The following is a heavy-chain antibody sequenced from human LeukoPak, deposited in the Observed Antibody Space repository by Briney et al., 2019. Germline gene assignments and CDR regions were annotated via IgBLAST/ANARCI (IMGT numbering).Heavy chain of an antibody. CDR2: IWSDGSNR. Sequence: GGSLRLSCAPSGFIFSHYSMHWVRQAPGKGLEWVSVIWSDGSNRFYAGSGKGQFTISRDNSQNTVFLQMNSLRAEDTAMYYCARDAQRGFGYSNSLKYWGQGTLVTVSS. V-gene: IGHV3-30*12. D-gene: IGHD4-11*01. CDR1: GFIFSHYS. CDR3: ARDAQRGFGYSNSLKY. J-gene: IGHJ4*02.